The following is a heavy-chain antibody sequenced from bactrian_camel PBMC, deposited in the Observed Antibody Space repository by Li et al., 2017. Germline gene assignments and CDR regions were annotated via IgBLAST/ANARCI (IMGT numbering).Heavy chain of an antibody. D-gene: IGHD3*01. V-gene: IGHV3S53*01. J-gene: IGHJ4*01. Sequence: QLVESGGGSVQAGGSLRLSCEASRYTPSTGWFRQGPGKEREGVATIGFADSTTYADSVKGRFTIAKDNTKNTLYLEMNSLEPDDSAMYFCAAYLAVSRCHASLEASPYTEWGQGTQVTVS. CDR2: IGFADST. CDR1: RYTPST. CDR3: AAYLAVSRCHASLEASPYTE.